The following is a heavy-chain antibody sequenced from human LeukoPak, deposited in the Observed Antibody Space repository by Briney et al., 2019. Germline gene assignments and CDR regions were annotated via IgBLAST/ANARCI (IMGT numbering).Heavy chain of an antibody. V-gene: IGHV4-59*01. CDR3: ARDLPGTSFFDY. CDR1: GDSITSSY. D-gene: IGHD2-2*01. CDR2: IYYTGNT. J-gene: IGHJ4*02. Sequence: SETLSLTCTVSGDSITSSYWSWIRQPPGKGLEWIGYIYYTGNTNDNPSLKSRVSMSVHTSKNQLSLRLSSVTAADTAVYYCARDLPGTSFFDYWGQGTLVTVSS.